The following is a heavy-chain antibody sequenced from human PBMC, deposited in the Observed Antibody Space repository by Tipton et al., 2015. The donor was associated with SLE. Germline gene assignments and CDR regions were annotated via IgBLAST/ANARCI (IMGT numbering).Heavy chain of an antibody. CDR3: ARRCGMGLYR. J-gene: IGHJ4*02. Sequence: TLSLTCAVYGGSFSGYYWSWIRQPPGKGLEWIGEINHSGSTKYNPSLKSRVTMSVDTSKNQFSRRLNSVTAADTAVYFCARRCGMGLYRWGQGALVTVSS. V-gene: IGHV4-34*01. D-gene: IGHD3-3*01. CDR2: INHSGST. CDR1: GGSFSGYY.